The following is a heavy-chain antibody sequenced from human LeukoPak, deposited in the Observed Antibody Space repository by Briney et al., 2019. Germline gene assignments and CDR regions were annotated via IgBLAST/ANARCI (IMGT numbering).Heavy chain of an antibody. J-gene: IGHJ4*02. V-gene: IGHV1-8*03. Sequence: ASVTVSFKSSGYTFTSYDFNWVRQATGQGGEWMGWMNTNSGNTGYAKKFQGRVTITRNTSISKAYMELSSLRSEDTAVYYCARGYGMVRGVINDYWGEGTLVTVSS. CDR1: GYTFTSYD. D-gene: IGHD3-10*01. CDR2: MNTNSGNT. CDR3: ARGYGMVRGVINDY.